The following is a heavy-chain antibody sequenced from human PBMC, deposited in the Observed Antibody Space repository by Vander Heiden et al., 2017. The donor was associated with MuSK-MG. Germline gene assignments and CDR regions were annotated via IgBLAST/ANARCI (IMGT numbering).Heavy chain of an antibody. CDR2: IFPADSDT. D-gene: IGHD1-26*01. Sequence: EVQPVQSGAEVNKPGASLKISCKGSGYSFTSSWLGWVRQMPGKGLEWMGIIFPADSDTRYSPSFQGQVTISADKSINTAYLQWSSLKASDTAMYYCARERIFDYWGQGTLVTVSS. CDR1: GYSFTSSW. CDR3: ARERIFDY. J-gene: IGHJ4*02. V-gene: IGHV5-51*03.